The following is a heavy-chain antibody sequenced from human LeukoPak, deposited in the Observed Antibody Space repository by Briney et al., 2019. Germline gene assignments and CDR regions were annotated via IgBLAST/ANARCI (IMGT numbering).Heavy chain of an antibody. J-gene: IGHJ3*02. V-gene: IGHV3-53*01. CDR2: IYSGGST. D-gene: IGHD5-12*01. CDR3: AREIVATSRDAFDI. Sequence: GGSLRLSCAASGFTVSSNYMGWVRQAPGKGLEWVSVIYSGGSTYYADSVKGRFTISRDNSKNTLYLQMNSLRAEDTAVYYCAREIVATSRDAFDIWGQGTMVTVSS. CDR1: GFTVSSNY.